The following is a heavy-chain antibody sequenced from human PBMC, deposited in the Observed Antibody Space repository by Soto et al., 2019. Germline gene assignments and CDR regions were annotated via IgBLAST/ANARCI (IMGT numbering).Heavy chain of an antibody. CDR2: IYHSGST. J-gene: IGHJ4*02. D-gene: IGHD3-10*01. CDR3: ASYYWGLDY. V-gene: IGHV4-34*01. CDR1: GGSFSGYY. Sequence: SETLSLTCAVYGGSFSGYYWSWIRQPPGKGLEWIGYIYHSGSTLYNPSLKSRVTISVDKSKNQFSLKLSSVTAADTAVYYCASYYWGLDYWGQGTLVTVS.